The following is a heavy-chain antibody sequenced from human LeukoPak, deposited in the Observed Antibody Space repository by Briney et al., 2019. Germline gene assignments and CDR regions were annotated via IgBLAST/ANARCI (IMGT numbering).Heavy chain of an antibody. J-gene: IGHJ5*02. CDR3: ARHVNWRSGQSWFDP. D-gene: IGHD3-10*01. Sequence: GESLKISCKASGYSFTSYWISWVRQMPGEGREWMGRIDPSDSDTNYSPSFQGHVTMSADKSISTAYLQWSSLKASDTAMYFCARHVNWRSGQSWFDPWGQGTLVTVSS. CDR2: IDPSDSDT. CDR1: GYSFTSYW. V-gene: IGHV5-10-1*01.